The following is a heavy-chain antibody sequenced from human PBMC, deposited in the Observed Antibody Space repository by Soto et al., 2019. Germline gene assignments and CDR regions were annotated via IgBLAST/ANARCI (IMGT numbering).Heavy chain of an antibody. V-gene: IGHV3-23*01. CDR2: ISGSGGST. D-gene: IGHD2-8*01. Sequence: EVQLLESGGGLVQPGGSLRLSCAASGFTFSSYAMSWVRQAPGKGLEWVAAISGSGGSTYYADSVKGRFTISRDNSKNTLDLQMNSLRAEDTAVYDCAKDLGLVSRYYFDYGGQGTLVTVSS. J-gene: IGHJ4*02. CDR1: GFTFSSYA. CDR3: AKDLGLVSRYYFDY.